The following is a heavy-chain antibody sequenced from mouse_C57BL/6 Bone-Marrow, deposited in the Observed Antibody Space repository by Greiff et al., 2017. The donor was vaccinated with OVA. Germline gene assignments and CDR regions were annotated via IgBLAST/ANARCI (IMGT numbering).Heavy chain of an antibody. CDR1: GYTFTSYG. CDR3: ARDRIYDGYPYWYFDV. CDR2: IYPRSGNT. Sequence: QVQLKQSGAELARPGASVKLSCKASGYTFTSYGISWVKQRTGQGLEWIGEIYPRSGNTYYNEKFKGKATLTADKSSSTAYMELRSLTYEDSAVYFCARDRIYDGYPYWYFDVWGTGTTVTVSS. J-gene: IGHJ1*03. V-gene: IGHV1-81*01. D-gene: IGHD2-3*01.